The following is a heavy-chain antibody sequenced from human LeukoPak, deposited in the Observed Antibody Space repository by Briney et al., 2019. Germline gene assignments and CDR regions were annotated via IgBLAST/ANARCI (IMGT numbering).Heavy chain of an antibody. D-gene: IGHD2-15*01. V-gene: IGHV3-66*02. CDR2: MYSGGST. CDR1: GFTFSTYA. Sequence: GGSLRLSCAASGFTFSTYAMSWVRQAPGKGLEWVSVMYSGGSTYYADSVKGRFTISRDNSKNTLFLQMNSLRAEDTAVYYCARDPGGYCSSGSCLGAGYWGQGTLVTVSS. J-gene: IGHJ4*02. CDR3: ARDPGGYCSSGSCLGAGY.